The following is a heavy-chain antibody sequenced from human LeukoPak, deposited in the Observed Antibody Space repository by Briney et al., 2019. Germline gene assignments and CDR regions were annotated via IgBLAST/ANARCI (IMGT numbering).Heavy chain of an antibody. CDR3: ARDFMGSYEY. V-gene: IGHV1-2*06. CDR2: INPNSGGT. D-gene: IGHD3-10*01. CDR1: GYSFTGYE. Sequence: ASVKVSCKGSGYSFTGYEMDWVRQAPGQGLEWMGRINPNSGGTNYAQKFQGRVTMTRDTSISTVYMKLSRLTSDDTAVYYCARDFMGSYEYWGQGTLVTVSS. J-gene: IGHJ4*02.